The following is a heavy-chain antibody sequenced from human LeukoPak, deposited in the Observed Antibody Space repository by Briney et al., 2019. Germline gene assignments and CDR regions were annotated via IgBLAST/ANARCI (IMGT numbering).Heavy chain of an antibody. D-gene: IGHD5-12*01. CDR2: ISAYNGNT. J-gene: IGHJ4*02. V-gene: IGHV1-18*01. CDR3: ARASPDIVATIGDWGFDY. CDR1: GSTFTSYG. Sequence: ASVKVSCKASGSTFTSYGISWVRQAPGQGLEWMGWISAYNGNTNYAQKLQGRVTMTTDTSTSTAYMELSRLRSDDTAVYYCARASPDIVATIGDWGFDYWGQGTLVTVSS.